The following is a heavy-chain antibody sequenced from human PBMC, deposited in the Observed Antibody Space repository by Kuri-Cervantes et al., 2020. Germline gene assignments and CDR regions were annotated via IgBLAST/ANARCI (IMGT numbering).Heavy chain of an antibody. Sequence: GESLKIYCAVSGLTVSNTYMSWVRQAPGKGLEWVSAIYSDGSTHYAESVKGRFTISRDNSKNTLYLQMNTLRAEDTAVYHCAREGPNVLSSWGQGTLVTVSS. CDR2: IYSDGST. CDR3: AREGPNVLSS. CDR1: GLTVSNTY. V-gene: IGHV3-53*01. J-gene: IGHJ5*02.